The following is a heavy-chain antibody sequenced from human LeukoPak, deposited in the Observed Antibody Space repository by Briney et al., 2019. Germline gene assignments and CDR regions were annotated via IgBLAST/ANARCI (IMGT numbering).Heavy chain of an antibody. Sequence: KPSETLSLTCTVSGGSISSYYWSWIRQPAGKGLEWIGRFSTSGSTNYNPSLKSRGTIVLDTSRNQFSLRLSSVTAADTAVYYCTQGAGWLIDYWGQGILVSVSS. CDR1: GGSISSYY. J-gene: IGHJ4*02. D-gene: IGHD3-16*01. CDR3: TQGAGWLIDY. V-gene: IGHV4-4*07. CDR2: FSTSGST.